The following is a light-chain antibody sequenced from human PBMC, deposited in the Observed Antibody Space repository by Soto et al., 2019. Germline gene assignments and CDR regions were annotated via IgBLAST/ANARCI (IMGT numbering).Light chain of an antibody. V-gene: IGKV1-27*01. CDR3: QKYNSAPNT. Sequence: DVQMTQSPSSLSASVGDRVTITCRESRDISSCLAWYQQKPGKVPKLLIYAASTLHAGVQSRFSGSGSGTFFTLTINSLQPEDVATYYCQKYNSAPNTFGRGTRLEIK. CDR2: AAS. J-gene: IGKJ2*01. CDR1: RDISSC.